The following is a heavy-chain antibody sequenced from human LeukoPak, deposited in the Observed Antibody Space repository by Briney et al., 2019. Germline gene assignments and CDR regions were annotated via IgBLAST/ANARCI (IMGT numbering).Heavy chain of an antibody. CDR2: ITIEGTTT. CDR1: GLSFSNYW. V-gene: IGHV3-74*01. J-gene: IGHJ4*02. Sequence: GGSLRLSCVGSGLSFSNYWMHWVRQVPGKGLVWVSYITIEGTTTGYADFVKDRFTISRDNSKNTLYLQMNSLRAEDTAVYYCARDLVTYYYDSSGYYQATSLDYWGQGTLVTVSS. D-gene: IGHD3-22*01. CDR3: ARDLVTYYYDSSGYYQATSLDY.